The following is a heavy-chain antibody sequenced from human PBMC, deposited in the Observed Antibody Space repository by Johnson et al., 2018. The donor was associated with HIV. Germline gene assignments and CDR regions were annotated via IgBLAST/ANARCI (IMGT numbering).Heavy chain of an antibody. CDR1: GFTFSSYA. Sequence: QVQLVESGGGVVQPGRSLRLSCAASGFTFSSYAMHWVRQAPGKGLEWVAVISYAGDNQYYADSVKGRFTISGDNAKNSLYLQMNSLRAEDTALYYCARVVLVRLAVAGPSRDAFDIWGQGTMVTVSS. V-gene: IGHV3-30-3*01. D-gene: IGHD6-19*01. J-gene: IGHJ3*02. CDR3: ARVVLVRLAVAGPSRDAFDI. CDR2: ISYAGDNQ.